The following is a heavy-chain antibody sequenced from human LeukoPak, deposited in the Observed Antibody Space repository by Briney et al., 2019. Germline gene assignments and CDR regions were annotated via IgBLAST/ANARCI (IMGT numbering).Heavy chain of an antibody. V-gene: IGHV1-2*02. CDR2: INTNSGDT. CDR1: GYTXTGYY. CDR3: ATQRGSYLWGTDFDY. J-gene: IGHJ4*02. D-gene: IGHD3-16*01. Sequence: ASVKVSCKASGYTXTGYYMHWVRQAPGQGLEWMVWINTNSGDTKYAQKFQGRVTMTRDTSISTAYMELSRLRSDDTAVYYCATQRGSYLWGTDFDYWGQGTLVTVSS.